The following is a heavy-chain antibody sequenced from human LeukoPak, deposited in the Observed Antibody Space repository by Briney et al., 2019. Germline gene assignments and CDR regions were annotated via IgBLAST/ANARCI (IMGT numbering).Heavy chain of an antibody. D-gene: IGHD3-16*01. V-gene: IGHV4-39*01. CDR3: ARAEGEPLGFFDY. J-gene: IGHJ4*02. CDR1: GGSISSSSYY. Sequence: PSETLSLTCTVSGGSISSSSYYWGWIRQPPGKGLEWIGSIYYSGSTYYNPSLKSRVTISVDTSKNQFSLKLSSVTAADTAVYYCARAEGEPLGFFDYWGQGTLVTVSS. CDR2: IYYSGST.